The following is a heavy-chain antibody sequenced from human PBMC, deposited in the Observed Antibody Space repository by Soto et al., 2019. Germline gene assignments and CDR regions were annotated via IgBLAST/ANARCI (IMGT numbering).Heavy chain of an antibody. D-gene: IGHD3-22*01. CDR3: ARERYDSSLPVDY. Sequence: QVQLVESGGGVVQPGRSLRLSCAASGFTFSSYGMHWVRQAPGKGLEWVAVIWYDGSNKYYADSVKGRFTISRDNSKNTLYLQMNSLRAEDTAVYYCARERYDSSLPVDYWGQGTLVTVSS. J-gene: IGHJ4*02. V-gene: IGHV3-33*01. CDR2: IWYDGSNK. CDR1: GFTFSSYG.